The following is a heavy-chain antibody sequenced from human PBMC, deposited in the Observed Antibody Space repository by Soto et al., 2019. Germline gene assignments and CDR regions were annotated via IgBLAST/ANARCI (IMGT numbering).Heavy chain of an antibody. J-gene: IGHJ6*02. Sequence: QVQLQQSGPGLVKASQTLSLTCTVSGGSIINSGYYWNWIRQHPGKGLEWVGYIYYSGETSYNPSLKSRLTISVDTSKNRFSLNLSSVTAADTAVHYCARDRGGENYYYGMDVWGQGTTVTVSS. CDR1: GGSIINSGYY. CDR3: ARDRGGENYYYGMDV. D-gene: IGHD3-16*01. CDR2: IYYSGET. V-gene: IGHV4-31*03.